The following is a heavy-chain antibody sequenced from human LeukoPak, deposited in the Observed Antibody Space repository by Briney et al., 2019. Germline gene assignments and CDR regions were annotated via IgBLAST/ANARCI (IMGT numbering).Heavy chain of an antibody. Sequence: PGGSLRLSCAASGFTVSSNYMSWVRQTPGKGLEWVSTISGSGASTYYADSVKGRFTISRDNSKNTLYLQMNSLRAEDTAVYYCARDSSSGWTFDYWGQGTLVTVSS. CDR1: GFTVSSNY. CDR2: ISGSGAST. J-gene: IGHJ4*02. V-gene: IGHV3-66*01. CDR3: ARDSSSGWTFDY. D-gene: IGHD6-19*01.